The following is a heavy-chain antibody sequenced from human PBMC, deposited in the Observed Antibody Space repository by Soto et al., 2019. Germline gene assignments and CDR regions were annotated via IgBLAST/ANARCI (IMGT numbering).Heavy chain of an antibody. CDR2: INQDGSEK. V-gene: IGHV3-7*01. J-gene: IGHJ4*02. Sequence: PGWALRLSCEASGFTFSTYWMDWVRQTPGKGLEWVANINQDGSEKNYVDSVKGRFTIYRDNAKNSLYLQMSSLTAEDSALYYCSRSLNSWGQGTLVTVSS. CDR3: SRSLNS. CDR1: GFTFSTYW.